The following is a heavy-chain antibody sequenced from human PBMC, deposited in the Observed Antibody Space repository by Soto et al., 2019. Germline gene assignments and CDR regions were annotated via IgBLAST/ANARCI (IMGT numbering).Heavy chain of an antibody. V-gene: IGHV4-39*07. J-gene: IGHJ4*02. CDR1: GGSISSGSYY. CDR2: MYNGGST. Sequence: SETLSLTCTVSGGSISSGSYYWDWIRQPPGKGLEWIGSMYNGGSTYYNPSLKSRVTISVDTSKNQFSLKLTSVTAADTAVYYCARDKITGLFDYWAQGTLVTVS. D-gene: IGHD3-16*01. CDR3: ARDKITGLFDY.